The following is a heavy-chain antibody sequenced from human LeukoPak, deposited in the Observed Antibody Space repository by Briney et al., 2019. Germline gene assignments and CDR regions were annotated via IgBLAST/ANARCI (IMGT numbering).Heavy chain of an antibody. V-gene: IGHV4-59*01. Sequence: SETLSLTCVVSGGSISGYYWTWIRQPPGKGLEWIGYTYYRGSSSFNPSLRSRVTTSVDMSKNQVSLNLTSVTAADTAVYYCARERLVDLATIFDYWGQGALVTVSS. CDR2: TYYRGSS. CDR1: GGSISGYY. CDR3: ARERLVDLATIFDY. D-gene: IGHD5-24*01. J-gene: IGHJ4*02.